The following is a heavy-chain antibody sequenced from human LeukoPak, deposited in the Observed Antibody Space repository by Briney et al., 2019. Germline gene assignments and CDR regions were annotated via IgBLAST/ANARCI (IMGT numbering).Heavy chain of an antibody. Sequence: SGPTLVNPTQTLTLTCTFSGFSLSTSAVGMGWIRQPPGKALEWLALIYGNGDKRYNPSLESRLTITKDTSRNQVVLTMTNMVPVDTATYYCAHENPRFDYWGQGTLVTVSS. J-gene: IGHJ4*02. CDR3: AHENPRFDY. V-gene: IGHV2-5*01. CDR2: IYGNGDK. CDR1: GFSLSTSAVG.